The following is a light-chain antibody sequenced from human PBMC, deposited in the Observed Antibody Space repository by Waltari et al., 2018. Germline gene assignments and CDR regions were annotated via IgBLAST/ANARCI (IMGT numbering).Light chain of an antibody. CDR3: QSFDSSLDGYV. V-gene: IGLV1-40*01. J-gene: IGLJ1*01. CDR2: ANN. CDR1: SSNIGSYYH. Sequence: QSVLTQPPSVSGAPGQRVTISCTGSSSNIGSYYHVHWYQPLPWTAPKVLIYANNNRPSGVPDRFAGSKSVASASLAITGLQAEDEADYYCQSFDSSLDGYVFGTGTKVTVL.